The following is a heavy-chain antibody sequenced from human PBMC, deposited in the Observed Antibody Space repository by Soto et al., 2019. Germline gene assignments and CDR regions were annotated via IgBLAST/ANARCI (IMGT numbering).Heavy chain of an antibody. CDR3: ATDLTYYYDSSGPPI. D-gene: IGHD3-22*01. J-gene: IGHJ3*02. Sequence: SVKVSCKASGGTFSTYTISWVRQAPGQGLEWMGRIVPILGIANYAQKLQGRVTFTADKSTTTAYMELSSLGSEDTAVYYCATDLTYYYDSSGPPIWGQGTMVTVSS. V-gene: IGHV1-69*04. CDR2: IVPILGIA. CDR1: GGTFSTYT.